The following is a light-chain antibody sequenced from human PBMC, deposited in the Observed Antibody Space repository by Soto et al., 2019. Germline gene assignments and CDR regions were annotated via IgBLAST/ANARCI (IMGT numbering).Light chain of an antibody. J-gene: IGLJ2*01. V-gene: IGLV2-11*01. Sequence: QSALTQPRSVSGSPGQSVTISCTGTSSDVAAYNYVSRYQQHPGKAPKLLICDVSRRPSGVPDRFSGSKSGNTASLTISGLQAEDEADYYCCSYAGSYTYVVFGGGTKLTVL. CDR3: CSYAGSYTYVV. CDR1: SSDVAAYNY. CDR2: DVS.